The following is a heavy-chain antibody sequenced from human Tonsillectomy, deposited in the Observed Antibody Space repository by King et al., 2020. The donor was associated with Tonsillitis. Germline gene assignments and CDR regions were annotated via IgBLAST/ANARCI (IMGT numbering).Heavy chain of an antibody. J-gene: IGHJ3*02. CDR3: ARGEASAPENAFDI. Sequence: QLVQSGAEVKEPGASVKVSCKASGYTFTAYYMHWVRQAPGQGLEWMGWINLHSGGTNYAQNFQARVTMTRDTSISTAYMELSRLRSDDTAVYYCARGEASAPENAFDIWGQGTMVTVSS. CDR2: INLHSGGT. V-gene: IGHV1-2*02. D-gene: IGHD1-14*01. CDR1: GYTFTAYY.